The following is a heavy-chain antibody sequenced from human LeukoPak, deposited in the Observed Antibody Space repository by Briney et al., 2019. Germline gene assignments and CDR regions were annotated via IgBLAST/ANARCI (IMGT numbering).Heavy chain of an antibody. D-gene: IGHD5-24*01. J-gene: IGHJ4*02. V-gene: IGHV3-23*01. CDR2: ISGSGDST. CDR3: ARAAGEMATIRY. Sequence: GGSLRLSCAASGFTFSNYGMSWVRQAPGRGLEWVSSISGSGDSTYYADSVKGRFTISRDNSKNSLYLQMNSVRAEDTAVYYCARAAGEMATIRYWGQGTLVTVSS. CDR1: GFTFSNYG.